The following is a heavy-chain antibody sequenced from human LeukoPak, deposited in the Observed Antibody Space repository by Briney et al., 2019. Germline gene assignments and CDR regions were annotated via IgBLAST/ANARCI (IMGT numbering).Heavy chain of an antibody. CDR3: ARHGDLLSPFQT. CDR1: GGSISSTSYY. J-gene: IGHJ5*02. Sequence: SETLSLTCTVSGGSISSTSYYWGWIRQPPGKGLEWIGTINYSGSTYYNPSLKSRVTMSVDTSKNQISLKLNSVTAADTAVYYCARHGDLLSPFQTWGQGTLVTVSS. V-gene: IGHV4-39*01. D-gene: IGHD2-21*02. CDR2: INYSGST.